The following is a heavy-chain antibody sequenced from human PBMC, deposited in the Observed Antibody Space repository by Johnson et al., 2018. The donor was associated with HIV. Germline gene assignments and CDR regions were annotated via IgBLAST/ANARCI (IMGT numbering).Heavy chain of an antibody. V-gene: IGHV3-15*01. CDR2: SKRKTDGGTT. CDR3: TTAKWLLGAFDI. CDR1: GFPFSSYA. J-gene: IGHJ3*02. D-gene: IGHD3-22*01. Sequence: EQLVESGGGLVQPGGSLRLSCAASGFPFSSYAMHWVRQAPGKGLEWVGRSKRKTDGGTTDYAAPVKGRFTISRDDSKNTLYLQMNSLKTEDTAVYYCTTAKWLLGAFDIWGQGTMVTVSS.